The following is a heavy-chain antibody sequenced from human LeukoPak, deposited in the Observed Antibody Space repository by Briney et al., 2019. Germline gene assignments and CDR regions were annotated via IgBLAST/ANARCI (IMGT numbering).Heavy chain of an antibody. J-gene: IGHJ4*02. D-gene: IGHD2-2*02. V-gene: IGHV3-23*01. Sequence: GGSLRLSCAASGFTFSHSAMSWVRQAPGKGLEWISTISGSGSDTNYADSVRGRLIISRDNSKNTLFLQMNSLKTEDTAVYYCTRSILFLAYWGQGTLVTVSS. CDR2: ISGSGSDT. CDR3: TRSILFLAY. CDR1: GFTFSHSA.